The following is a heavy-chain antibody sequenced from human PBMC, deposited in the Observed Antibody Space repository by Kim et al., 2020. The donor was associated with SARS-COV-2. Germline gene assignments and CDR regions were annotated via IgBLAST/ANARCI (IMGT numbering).Heavy chain of an antibody. V-gene: IGHV3-21*01. Sequence: GGSLRLSCAASGFTFSTYTMTWVRQVPGKGLEWVSSINSGSSHIDDADSLRGRFTISRDNAKNTLYLQMSSLGAEDTAIYYCAREGLTVAATRWCFAYWG. D-gene: IGHD2-21*01. CDR3: AREGLTVAATRWCFAY. CDR1: GFTFSTYT. CDR2: INSGSSHI. J-gene: IGHJ4*01.